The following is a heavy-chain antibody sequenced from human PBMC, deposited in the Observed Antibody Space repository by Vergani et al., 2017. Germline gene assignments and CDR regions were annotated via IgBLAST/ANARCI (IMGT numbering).Heavy chain of an antibody. V-gene: IGHV4-59*08. CDR3: ARHGGSGNFYHLFDS. CDR1: GGSITNNF. Sequence: QVQLQESGPGLVKPSETPSLTCTVSGGSITNNFWSWIRRPPGKGLEWIASFHHTGMTYNNPSLKSRVTISVDTSKNLISLKLNSVTAADTALYYCARHGGSGNFYHLFDSWGQGTLVTVSS. J-gene: IGHJ4*02. D-gene: IGHD3-10*01. CDR2: FHHTGMT.